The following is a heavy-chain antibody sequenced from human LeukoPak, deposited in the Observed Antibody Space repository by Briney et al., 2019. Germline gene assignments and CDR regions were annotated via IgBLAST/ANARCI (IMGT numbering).Heavy chain of an antibody. D-gene: IGHD6-13*01. CDR3: ASEWSKKAAGPKGYWFDP. Sequence: ASVKVSCKASGGTFSSYAISWVRQAPGQGLEWMGRIIPILGISNYAQKFQGRVTITADKSTSTSYMELSSLRSEDTAVYYCASEWSKKAAGPKGYWFDPWGQGTLVTVSS. J-gene: IGHJ5*02. CDR2: IIPILGIS. V-gene: IGHV1-69*04. CDR1: GGTFSSYA.